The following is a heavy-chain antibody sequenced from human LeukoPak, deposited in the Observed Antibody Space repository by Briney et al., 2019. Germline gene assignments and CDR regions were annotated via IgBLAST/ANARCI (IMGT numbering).Heavy chain of an antibody. CDR3: AGRALSTGRTFDY. Sequence: SETLSLTCSVSGGSISTYYWSWIRQPAGKGLEWIAQIHTSGRTDFNPSLKSRLSISMDTPNNHFSLMITSVTAADTAIYYCAGRALSTGRTFDYWGHGTLVAVSS. J-gene: IGHJ4*01. CDR2: IHTSGRT. V-gene: IGHV4-4*07. D-gene: IGHD6-19*01. CDR1: GGSISTYY.